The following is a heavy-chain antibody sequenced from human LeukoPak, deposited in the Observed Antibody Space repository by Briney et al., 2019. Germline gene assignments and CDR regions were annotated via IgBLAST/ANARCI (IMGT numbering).Heavy chain of an antibody. V-gene: IGHV4-39*01. J-gene: IGHJ6*02. CDR1: GGSISRSSYY. D-gene: IGHD6-13*01. CDR2: IYYTGST. CDR3: ARGQSGGYSIPGSYYYYGMDV. Sequence: PSETLSLTCTVSGGSISRSSYYWGWIRQPPGKGLEWIGSIYYTGSTYYNPSLKSRVTISVDSSKSQFSLRLSSVTAADTAVYYCARGQSGGYSIPGSYYYYGMDVWGQGTTVTVSS.